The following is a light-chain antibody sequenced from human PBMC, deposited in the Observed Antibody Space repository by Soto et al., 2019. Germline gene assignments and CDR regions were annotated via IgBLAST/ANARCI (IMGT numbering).Light chain of an antibody. J-gene: IGKJ1*01. CDR1: QSISSRY. Sequence: EIVVSQSPATLSVSPGERATLSCRASQSISSRYLAWYQQKPGQAPRLLMYGVSSRATGTPDRFSGSGSGTDFTLTISRLEPEDFAVYHCQQYDSSPTFGQGTKVDIK. CDR3: QQYDSSPT. V-gene: IGKV3-20*01. CDR2: GVS.